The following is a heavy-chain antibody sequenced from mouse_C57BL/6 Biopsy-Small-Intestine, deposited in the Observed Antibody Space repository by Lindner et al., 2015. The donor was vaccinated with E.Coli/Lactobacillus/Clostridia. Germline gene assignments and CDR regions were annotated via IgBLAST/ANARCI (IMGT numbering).Heavy chain of an antibody. CDR1: GYTFTGYW. CDR3: ARGYSNYRYFDV. CDR2: NLPGGSNT. D-gene: IGHD2-5*01. J-gene: IGHJ1*03. Sequence: QLQRSGAELMKPGASVKLSCKATGYTFTGYWMEWLKQRPGHGLEWIGENLPGGSNTNYNEKFKAKATFTADPSSNTAYMQLSSLTTEDSAIYYCARGYSNYRYFDVWGTGTTVTVSS. V-gene: IGHV1-9*01.